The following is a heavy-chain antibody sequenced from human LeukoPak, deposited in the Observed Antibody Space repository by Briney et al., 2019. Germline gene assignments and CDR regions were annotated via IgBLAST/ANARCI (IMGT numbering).Heavy chain of an antibody. D-gene: IGHD2-2*01. CDR3: VRSTGQYAPAPGY. CDR2: VNQGGSEK. V-gene: IGHV3-7*01. CDR1: GLSFSGYW. Sequence: GGSLRLSCAGSGLSFSGYWMNWVRQAPGKGLEWVANVNQGGSEKHYAASVEGRFTISRDNAKNSLYLQMNSLGAEDTAVYFCVRSTGQYAPAPGYWGQGPLVNVSS. J-gene: IGHJ4*02.